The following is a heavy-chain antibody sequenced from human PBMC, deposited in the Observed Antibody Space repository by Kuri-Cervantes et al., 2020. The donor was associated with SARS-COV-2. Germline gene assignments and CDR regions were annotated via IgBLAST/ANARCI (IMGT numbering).Heavy chain of an antibody. Sequence: SETLSLTCTVSGGSISSSSYYWGWIRQPPGKGLEWIGSIYTSGSTNYNPSLKSRVTMSVDTSKNQFPLKLSSVTAADTAVYYCARGITYLAPFDYWGQGTLVTVSS. D-gene: IGHD3-10*01. J-gene: IGHJ4*02. CDR3: ARGITYLAPFDY. V-gene: IGHV4-39*06. CDR2: IYTSGST. CDR1: GGSISSSSYY.